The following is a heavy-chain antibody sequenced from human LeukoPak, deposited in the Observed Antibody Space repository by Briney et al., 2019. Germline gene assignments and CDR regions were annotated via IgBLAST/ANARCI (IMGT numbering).Heavy chain of an antibody. Sequence: GASVKVSCKASGYTFTNYGISWVRQAPGQGLEWMAWTSAYDGNANYAQKLQGRVTMTTDTSTSTAYMELRSLRSDDTAMYYCARDCRSCSDNMYYFDYWGQGTLVTVSS. CDR2: TSAYDGNA. CDR3: ARDCRSCSDNMYYFDY. D-gene: IGHD2-15*01. CDR1: GYTFTNYG. V-gene: IGHV1-18*01. J-gene: IGHJ4*02.